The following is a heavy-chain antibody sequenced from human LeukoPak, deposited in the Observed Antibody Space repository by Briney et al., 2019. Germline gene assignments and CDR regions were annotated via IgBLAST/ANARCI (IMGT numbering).Heavy chain of an antibody. D-gene: IGHD4-23*01. Sequence: GASVKVSCKASGYTFSDKYMHWVRQAPGQGLEWMGWIEPNGGGTNYAQKFQGRVTMTRDTSISTAYMELSRLRSDDTAVYYCARDHGGNSFDFWGQGTLVTVSS. V-gene: IGHV1-2*02. CDR3: ARDHGGNSFDF. J-gene: IGHJ4*02. CDR1: GYTFSDKY. CDR2: IEPNGGGT.